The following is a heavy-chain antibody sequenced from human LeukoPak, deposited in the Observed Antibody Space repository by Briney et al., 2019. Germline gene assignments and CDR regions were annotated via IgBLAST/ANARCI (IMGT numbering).Heavy chain of an antibody. J-gene: IGHJ4*02. CDR1: GGSISSGGYY. V-gene: IGHV4-39*07. CDR3: ARALYDFWSGYSYFDY. Sequence: KPSETLSLTCTVSGGSISSGGYYWSWIRQHPGTGLEWIGEIYHSGSTNYNPSLKSRVTISVDTSKNQFSLKLSSVTAADTAVYYCARALYDFWSGYSYFDYWGQGTLVTVSS. CDR2: IYHSGST. D-gene: IGHD3-3*01.